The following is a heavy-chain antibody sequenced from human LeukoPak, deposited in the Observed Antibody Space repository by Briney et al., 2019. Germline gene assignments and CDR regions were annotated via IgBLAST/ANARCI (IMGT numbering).Heavy chain of an antibody. V-gene: IGHV3-30*02. D-gene: IGHD3-10*01. J-gene: IGHJ4*02. CDR2: IRYDGSDK. CDR3: AKNYGFDY. CDR1: GFTFSSYG. Sequence: PGGSMRHSCAASGFTFSSYGMHWVRQPSGKGLEWVAFIRYDGSDKYYADSVKGRFTISRDNSKNTLYLQMNSLRVEDTAVYYCAKNYGFDYWGQGTLVTVSS.